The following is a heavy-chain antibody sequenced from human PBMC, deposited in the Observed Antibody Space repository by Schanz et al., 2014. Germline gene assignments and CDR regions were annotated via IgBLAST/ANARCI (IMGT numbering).Heavy chain of an antibody. Sequence: EVQLLESGGGLVQPGGSPRLSCVASGFTFFGSFAMSWVRQAPGKGLEWVSGMSGSGSTADYADSVKGRFTISRDNSKNTLYLQVNSLRAEDTAVYYCAKHVRSLTGNDYWGQGTLVTVSS. V-gene: IGHV3-23*01. CDR2: MSGSGSTA. J-gene: IGHJ4*02. CDR3: AKHVRSLTGNDY. CDR1: GFTFFGSFA. D-gene: IGHD3-9*01.